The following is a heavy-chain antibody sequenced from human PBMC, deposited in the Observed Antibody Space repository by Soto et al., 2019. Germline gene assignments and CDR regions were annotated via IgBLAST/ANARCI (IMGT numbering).Heavy chain of an antibody. CDR2: ISYSGAT. D-gene: IGHD3-22*01. J-gene: IGHJ5*02. Sequence: SETLSLTCTVSGASISGYHWSWIRQFPGKGLECLGYISYSGATNYNPSLKSRVTMSIDTSKNQFSLQLSSVTAADTAVYYCARGKNYYDSSGYARWFDPWGQGTLVTVSS. CDR3: ARGKNYYDSSGYARWFDP. V-gene: IGHV4-59*12. CDR1: GASISGYH.